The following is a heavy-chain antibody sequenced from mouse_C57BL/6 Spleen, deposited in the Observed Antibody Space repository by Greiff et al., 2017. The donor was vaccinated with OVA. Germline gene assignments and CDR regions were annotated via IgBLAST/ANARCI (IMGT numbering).Heavy chain of an antibody. CDR2: ISNGGGST. CDR1: GFTFSDYY. V-gene: IGHV5-12*01. CDR3: ATSQLDY. Sequence: EVKLMESGGGLVQPGGSLKLSCAASGFTFSDYYMYWVRQTPEKRLEWVAYISNGGGSTYYPDTVKGRFTISRDNAKNTLYLQMSRLKSEDTAMYYCATSQLDYWGQGTTLTVSS. J-gene: IGHJ2*01.